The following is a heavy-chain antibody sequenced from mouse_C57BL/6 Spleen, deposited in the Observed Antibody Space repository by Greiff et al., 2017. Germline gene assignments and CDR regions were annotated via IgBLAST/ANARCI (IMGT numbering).Heavy chain of an antibody. Sequence: EVKVDESGGGLVQPGGSMKLSCAASGFTFSDAWMDWVRQSPEKGLEWVAEIRNKANNHATYYAESVKGRFTISRDDSKSSVYLQMNSLRAEDTGIYYCTRGYSNYEAWFAYWGQGTLVTVSA. CDR1: GFTFSDAW. CDR2: IRNKANNHAT. CDR3: TRGYSNYEAWFAY. V-gene: IGHV6-6*01. D-gene: IGHD2-5*01. J-gene: IGHJ3*01.